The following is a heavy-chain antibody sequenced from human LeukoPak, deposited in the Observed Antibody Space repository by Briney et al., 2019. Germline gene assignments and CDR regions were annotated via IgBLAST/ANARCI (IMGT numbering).Heavy chain of an antibody. J-gene: IGHJ4*02. CDR2: IYHSGST. Sequence: SETLSLTCAVSGGSISSSNWWSWVRQPPGKGLEWIGEIYHSGSTNYNPSLKSRVTISVDKSKNQFSLKLSSVTAADTAVYYCARLKLDTAMELFDYWGQGTLVTVSS. V-gene: IGHV4-4*02. D-gene: IGHD5-18*01. CDR3: ARLKLDTAMELFDY. CDR1: GGSISSSNW.